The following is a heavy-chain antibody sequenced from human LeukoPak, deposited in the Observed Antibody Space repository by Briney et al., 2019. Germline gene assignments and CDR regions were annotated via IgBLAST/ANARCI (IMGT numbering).Heavy chain of an antibody. CDR1: GFTFSSYD. CDR2: IRYDGSNK. Sequence: GGSLRLSCAASGFTFSSYDMHWVRQAPGRGLEWVAFIRYDGSNKYYADSVKGRFTISRDNSKNTLYLQMNSLRPDDTAVYYCAKDLGPVALNGGDYWGQGTLVTVSS. V-gene: IGHV3-30*02. D-gene: IGHD6-19*01. J-gene: IGHJ4*02. CDR3: AKDLGPVALNGGDY.